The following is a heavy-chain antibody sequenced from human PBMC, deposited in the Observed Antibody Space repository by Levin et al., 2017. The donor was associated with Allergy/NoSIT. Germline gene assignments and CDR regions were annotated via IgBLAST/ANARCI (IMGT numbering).Heavy chain of an antibody. J-gene: IGHJ4*02. Sequence: GESLKISCAASGFTFSSCAMSWVRRTPGKGLEWVSALSATGGSTYYADSVKGRFTISRDNSKNTLYLQMNSLSAEDTAVYYCAKVLRGGYSGYDYYFEFWGQGTLVTVSS. V-gene: IGHV3-23*01. D-gene: IGHD5-12*01. CDR3: AKVLRGGYSGYDYYFEF. CDR1: GFTFSSCA. CDR2: LSATGGST.